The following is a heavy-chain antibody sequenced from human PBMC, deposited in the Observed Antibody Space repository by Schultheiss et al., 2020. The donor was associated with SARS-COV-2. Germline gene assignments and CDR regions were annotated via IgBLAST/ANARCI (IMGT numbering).Heavy chain of an antibody. CDR2: ISAYNGNT. D-gene: IGHD3-3*01. CDR3: ARKHYDFWSGYYTGNWGPRYYYCMDV. CDR1: GYTFTSYG. J-gene: IGHJ6*02. V-gene: IGHV1-18*01. Sequence: GGSLRLSCKASGYTFTSYGISWVRQAPGQGLEWMGWISAYNGNTNYAQKLQGRVTMTTDTSTSTAYMELRSLRSDDTAVYYCARKHYDFWSGYYTGNWGPRYYYCMDVWGQATTVTVSS.